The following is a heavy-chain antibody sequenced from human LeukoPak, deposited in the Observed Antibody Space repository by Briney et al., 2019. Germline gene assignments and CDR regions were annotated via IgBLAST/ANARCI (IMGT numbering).Heavy chain of an antibody. CDR2: NNHSGST. D-gene: IGHD3-10*01. CDR3: ARGILLWFGETQFDY. CDR1: GGSFSGYY. Sequence: SETLSLTCAVYGGSFSGYYWSWIRQPPGKGLEWIGENNHSGSTNYNPSLKSRVTISVDTSKNQFSLKLSSVTAADTAVYYCARGILLWFGETQFDYWGQGTLVTVSS. V-gene: IGHV4-34*01. J-gene: IGHJ4*02.